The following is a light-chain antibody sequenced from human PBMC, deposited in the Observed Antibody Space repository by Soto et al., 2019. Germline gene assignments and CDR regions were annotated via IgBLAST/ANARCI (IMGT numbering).Light chain of an antibody. Sequence: EIVLTQSLGTLSLSPGERATLSCRASQSVSNSFLAWYQQKPGQAPRLLIYGASSRATGIPDRFSGSGSGTGFTLTINRLEPEDFAVYYCQQYGSSPLFSFGPGTKVDVK. CDR1: QSVSNSF. V-gene: IGKV3-20*01. CDR3: QQYGSSPLFS. J-gene: IGKJ3*01. CDR2: GAS.